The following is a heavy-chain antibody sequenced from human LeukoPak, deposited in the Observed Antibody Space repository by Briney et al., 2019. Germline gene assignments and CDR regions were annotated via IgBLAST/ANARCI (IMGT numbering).Heavy chain of an antibody. CDR1: GFTFGSYW. V-gene: IGHV3-7*01. CDR2: INEDGREK. Sequence: GGSLRLSCAASGFTFGSYWMGWVRQAPGRGLEWVANINEDGREKYYVDSVKGRFIISRDNAKNSLYLQMNSLRAEDTAVHYCARGALGTWWFDPWGQGTLVTVSS. J-gene: IGHJ5*02. CDR3: ARGALGTWWFDP. D-gene: IGHD6-13*01.